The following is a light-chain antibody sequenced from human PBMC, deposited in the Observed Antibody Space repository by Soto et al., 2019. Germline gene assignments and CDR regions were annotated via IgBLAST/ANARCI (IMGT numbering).Light chain of an antibody. CDR1: QSVSSY. CDR2: DAS. CDR3: QQRNNWTLT. Sequence: EIVLTQSPATLSLSPGERATLSCRASQSVSSYLAWYQQKPGQAPRLRIFDASNRATGIPARFSGSGCGTDFTHTISSLEPGDLAVYCCQQRNNWTLTFGGGTKVEIK. J-gene: IGKJ4*01. V-gene: IGKV3-11*01.